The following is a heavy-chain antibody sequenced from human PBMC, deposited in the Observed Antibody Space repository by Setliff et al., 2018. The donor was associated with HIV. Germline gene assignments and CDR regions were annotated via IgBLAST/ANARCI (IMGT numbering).Heavy chain of an antibody. CDR3: ARRLGATVFYYFDY. CDR1: GYSINSSHF. J-gene: IGHJ4*02. V-gene: IGHV4-38-2*02. Sequence: SETLSLTCTVSGYSINSSHFWGWIRQPPGKGLEWVGSIYHSGNTHYNPSLKSRVTISVDTSKNQFSLKLSSVTAADTAVYYCARRLGATVFYYFDYWGQGTLVTVSS. CDR2: IYHSGNT. D-gene: IGHD3-16*01.